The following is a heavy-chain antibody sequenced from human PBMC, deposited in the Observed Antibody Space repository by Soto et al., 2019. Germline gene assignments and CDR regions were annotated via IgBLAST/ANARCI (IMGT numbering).Heavy chain of an antibody. CDR2: IIPIFGTA. D-gene: IGHD2-2*02. J-gene: IGHJ6*02. CDR3: ARDWLRYCSSTSCYKSYYGMDV. V-gene: IGHV1-69*01. Sequence: QVQLVQSGAEVKKPGSSVKVSCKASGGTFSSYAISWVRQAPGQGLEWMGGIIPIFGTANYAQKFQGRVTITADESTSTVYMELSSLRSEDTAVYYCARDWLRYCSSTSCYKSYYGMDVWGQGTTVTVSS. CDR1: GGTFSSYA.